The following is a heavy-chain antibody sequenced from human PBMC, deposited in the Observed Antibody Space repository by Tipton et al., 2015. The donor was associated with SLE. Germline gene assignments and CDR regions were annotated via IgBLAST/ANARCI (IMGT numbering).Heavy chain of an antibody. Sequence: QSGAEVKKPGSSVKVSCKASGGTFSSYAISWVRQAPGQGLEWLGGIIPIFGTANYAQKFQGRVTITADESTSTAYMELSSLRSEDPAVYYCASYDSSGPTGAFDIWGQGTMVTVSS. CDR1: GGTFSSYA. CDR2: IIPIFGTA. CDR3: ASYDSSGPTGAFDI. J-gene: IGHJ3*02. D-gene: IGHD3-22*01. V-gene: IGHV1-69*01.